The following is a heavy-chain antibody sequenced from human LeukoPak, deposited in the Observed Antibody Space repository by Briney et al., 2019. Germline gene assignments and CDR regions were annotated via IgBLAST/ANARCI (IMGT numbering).Heavy chain of an antibody. CDR1: GYTFTSYY. J-gene: IGHJ4*02. Sequence: VASVKVSCKASGYTFTSYYIHWVRQAPGQGLEWMGIIYPSGGSTTYAKQFQGRATMTSDTSTSTVHMELSSLRSEDTGVYYCVRVGDYFDYWGQGTLVTVSS. CDR3: VRVGDYFDY. D-gene: IGHD4-17*01. V-gene: IGHV1-46*01. CDR2: IYPSGGST.